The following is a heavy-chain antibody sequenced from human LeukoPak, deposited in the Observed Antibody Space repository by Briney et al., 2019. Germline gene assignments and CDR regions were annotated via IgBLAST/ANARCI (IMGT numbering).Heavy chain of an antibody. D-gene: IGHD3-22*01. CDR1: GFSVSNNY. CDR2: IYRSGTT. Sequence: GGSLRLSCAASGFSVSNNYMSWVRQAPGKGLDWVSVIYRSGTTYYADSVKGRFTISRDNSKNTLYLQMNSLRAEDTAVYYCAKGRSYYYDSSGASTEYFQHWGQGTLVTVSS. J-gene: IGHJ1*01. V-gene: IGHV3-66*02. CDR3: AKGRSYYYDSSGASTEYFQH.